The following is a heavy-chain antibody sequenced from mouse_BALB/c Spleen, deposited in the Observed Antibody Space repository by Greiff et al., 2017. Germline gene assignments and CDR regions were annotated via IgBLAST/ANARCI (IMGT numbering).Heavy chain of an antibody. Sequence: QVQLKESGAELARPGASVKLSCKASGYTFTSYWMQWVKQRPGQGLEWIGAIYPGDGDTRYTQKFKGKATLTADKSSSTAYMQLSSLASEDSAVYYCARVSSFDYWGQGTTLTVSS. CDR1: GYTFTSYW. V-gene: IGHV1-87*01. CDR2: IYPGDGDT. D-gene: IGHD6-2*01. J-gene: IGHJ2*01. CDR3: ARVSSFDY.